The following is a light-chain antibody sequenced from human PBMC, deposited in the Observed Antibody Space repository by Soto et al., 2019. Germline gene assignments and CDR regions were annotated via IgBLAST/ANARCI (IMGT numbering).Light chain of an antibody. V-gene: IGKV3-15*01. J-gene: IGKJ2*01. CDR1: QSVRDN. Sequence: QYQVCVPISTSEVALLSCRARQSVRDNAGCDQPKPRPAPRLLIDRASIRATGVPARFSGSGSGTEFTPTSIGLQSEDVSIYFCQNYNFWPHSVGQGTKVDIK. CDR2: RAS. CDR3: QNYNFWPHS.